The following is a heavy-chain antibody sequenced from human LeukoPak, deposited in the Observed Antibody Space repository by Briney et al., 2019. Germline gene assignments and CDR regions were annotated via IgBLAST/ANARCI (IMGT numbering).Heavy chain of an antibody. V-gene: IGHV4-59*01. CDR3: ARGYSTGWTYYFDY. D-gene: IGHD6-25*01. J-gene: IGHJ4*02. CDR1: DGAITGYY. Sequence: SETLSLTCTVSDGAITGYYWGWIRQPPGKGLDWVGHTHYGGTTNYNPSLKSRVTISVDTSKNQFSLKVTSVTAADTAVYYCARGYSTGWTYYFDYWGQGALVTVPS. CDR2: THYGGTT.